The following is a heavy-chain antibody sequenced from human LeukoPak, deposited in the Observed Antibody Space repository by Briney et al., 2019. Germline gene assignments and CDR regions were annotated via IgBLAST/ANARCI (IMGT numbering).Heavy chain of an antibody. V-gene: IGHV4-4*07. CDR3: ASANVGYCSSTSCYDDYYFDY. Sequence: ASETLSLTCTVSGGSISSYYWSWIRQPAGKGLEWIGRIYTSGSTNYNPSLKSRVTMSVDTSKNQFSLKLSSVTAADTAVYYCASANVGYCSSTSCYDDYYFDYWGQGTLVTVSS. CDR2: IYTSGST. D-gene: IGHD2-2*01. J-gene: IGHJ4*02. CDR1: GGSISSYY.